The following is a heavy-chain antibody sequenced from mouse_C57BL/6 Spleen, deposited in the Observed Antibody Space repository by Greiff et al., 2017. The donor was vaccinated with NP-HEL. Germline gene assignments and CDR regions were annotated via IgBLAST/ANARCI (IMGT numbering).Heavy chain of an antibody. D-gene: IGHD1-1*01. CDR3: ARWAHYYGSSYRYFDV. V-gene: IGHV1-82*01. CDR1: GYAFSSSW. J-gene: IGHJ1*03. CDR2: IYPGDGDT. Sequence: VQLQQSGPELVKPGASVKISCKASGYAFSSSWMNWVKQRPGKGLEWIGRIYPGDGDTNYNGKFKGKATLTADKSSSTAYMQLSSLTSEDSAVYFCARWAHYYGSSYRYFDVWGTGTTVTVSS.